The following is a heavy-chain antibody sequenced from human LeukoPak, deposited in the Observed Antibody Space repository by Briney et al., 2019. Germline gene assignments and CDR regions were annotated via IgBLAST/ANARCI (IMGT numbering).Heavy chain of an antibody. D-gene: IGHD6-13*01. J-gene: IGHJ4*02. CDR2: ISWNSGSI. V-gene: IGHV3-9*01. CDR3: AKDGGIAAAGTSFDY. Sequence: GRSLRLSCAASGFTFDDYAMHWVRHAPGKGLEWVSGISWNSGSIVYADSVKGRFTISRDNAKNSLYLQMHSLRAEDTALYYCAKDGGIAAAGTSFDYWGQGTLVTVSS. CDR1: GFTFDDYA.